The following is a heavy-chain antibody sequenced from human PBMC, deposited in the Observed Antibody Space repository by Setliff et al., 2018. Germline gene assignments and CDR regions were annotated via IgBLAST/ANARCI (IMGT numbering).Heavy chain of an antibody. V-gene: IGHV1-18*01. CDR1: GYTFNNYG. Sequence: ASVKVSCKASGYTFNNYGINWVRQAPGQGLEWMGWISAHTGNTFYAPKFQDRVTMTTDTSTSTAYMELRSLGSDDTAVYYCSRLVRFCTTTTCQRASGGEFWGQGTLVTVSS. CDR2: ISAHTGNT. D-gene: IGHD2-2*01. J-gene: IGHJ4*02. CDR3: SRLVRFCTTTTCQRASGGEF.